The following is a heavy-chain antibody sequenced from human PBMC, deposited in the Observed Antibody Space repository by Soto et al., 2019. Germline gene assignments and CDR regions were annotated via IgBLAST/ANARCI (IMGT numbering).Heavy chain of an antibody. J-gene: IGHJ4*02. CDR2: ISGSGGST. V-gene: IGHV3-23*01. D-gene: IGHD3-10*01. CDR1: GFTFSSYA. CDR3: AKDRDVYGSGSYYNGLDY. Sequence: GGSLRLSCASSGFTFSSYAMSWVRQAPGKGLEWVSAISGSGGSTYYADSVKGRFTISRDNSKNTLYLQMNSLRAEDTAVYYCAKDRDVYGSGSYYNGLDYWGQGTLVTVSS.